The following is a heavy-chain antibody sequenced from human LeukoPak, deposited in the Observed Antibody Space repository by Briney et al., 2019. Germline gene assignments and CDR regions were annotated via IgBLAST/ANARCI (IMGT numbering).Heavy chain of an antibody. Sequence: ASVKVSCKASGYTFTRYGISWVRQAPGQGLEWMGWISAYNGNTNYAQKLQGRVTMTTDTSTSTACMELRSLRSDDTAVYYCAREGQWLVAGVDYWGQGTLVTVSS. CDR3: AREGQWLVAGVDY. V-gene: IGHV1-18*01. J-gene: IGHJ4*02. D-gene: IGHD6-19*01. CDR1: GYTFTRYG. CDR2: ISAYNGNT.